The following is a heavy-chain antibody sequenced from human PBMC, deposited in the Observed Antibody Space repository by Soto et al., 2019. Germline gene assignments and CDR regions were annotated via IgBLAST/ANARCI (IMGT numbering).Heavy chain of an antibody. CDR3: ARSLSSSSGYFAP. V-gene: IGHV4-30-4*01. D-gene: IGHD6-6*01. CDR1: GERIEGGDHP. CDR2: IYKTGKT. Sequence: YQTIFLNSVVSGERIEGGDHPWTWIRQPPGKGLEYIGYIYKTGKTYYNPSLKSRPFISLDTSKSQFFLRLTSVTAADTAMYYCARSLSSSSGYFAPWGQGTLVTVSS. J-gene: IGHJ5*02.